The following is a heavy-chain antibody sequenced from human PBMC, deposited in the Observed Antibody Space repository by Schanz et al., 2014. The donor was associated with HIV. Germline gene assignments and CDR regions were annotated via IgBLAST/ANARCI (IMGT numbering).Heavy chain of an antibody. D-gene: IGHD6-6*01. Sequence: EVQLVESGGGVVQPGGSLRLSCAASGFTFSSYWMHWVRQVPGKGLVWVSRIYSDGSTTSYADSVKGRFTISRDNAKNTLYLQMNSLRAVDTAVYYCARAFSVGQLVRVVDSWGQGTLVTVSS. V-gene: IGHV3-74*01. CDR1: GFTFSSYW. CDR2: IYSDGSTT. J-gene: IGHJ4*02. CDR3: ARAFSVGQLVRVVDS.